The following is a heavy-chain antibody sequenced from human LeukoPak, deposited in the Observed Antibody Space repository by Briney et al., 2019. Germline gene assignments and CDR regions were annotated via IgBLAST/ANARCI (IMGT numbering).Heavy chain of an antibody. D-gene: IGHD3-16*02. CDR3: ARNNGRLGELSSYYFDY. Sequence: QPGGSLRLSCAASGFTFSSYGMHWVRQAPGKGLEWVAVIWYDGSNKYYADSVKGRFTISRDNSKNTLYLQMNSLRAEDTAVYYCARNNGRLGELSSYYFDYWGQGTLVTVSS. J-gene: IGHJ4*02. V-gene: IGHV3-33*01. CDR2: IWYDGSNK. CDR1: GFTFSSYG.